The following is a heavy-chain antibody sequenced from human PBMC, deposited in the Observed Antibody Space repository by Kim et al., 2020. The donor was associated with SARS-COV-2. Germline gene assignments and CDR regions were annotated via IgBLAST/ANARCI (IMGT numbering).Heavy chain of an antibody. CDR1: GFTFSDNA. Sequence: GGSLRLSCAASGFTFSDNAMSWVRRAPGKGLEWVSGISGSIPDTQYADSVRGRFTISRDNSKNTLFLQIDSLRVEDTAVYYCAKGLFDVSGRGYFDCSG. J-gene: IGHJ4*01. CDR3: AKGLFDVSGRGYFDC. CDR2: ISGSIPDT. D-gene: IGHD3-10*01. V-gene: IGHV3-23*01.